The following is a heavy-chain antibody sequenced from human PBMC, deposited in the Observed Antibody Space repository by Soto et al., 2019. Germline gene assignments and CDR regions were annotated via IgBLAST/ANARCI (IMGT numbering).Heavy chain of an antibody. J-gene: IGHJ4*02. Sequence: QVQLVQSGAEVKRPGASVKVSCKASGYSFTSTGISWVRQAPGQGPEWMGWTSTFNGEAKYAQKLQGRVTMTTDTSTTTASMELRSLTSDDTAVYYCARDLDGSGSYFTDYWGQGTLVTVAS. V-gene: IGHV1-18*01. CDR2: TSTFNGEA. CDR3: ARDLDGSGSYFTDY. D-gene: IGHD3-10*01. CDR1: GYSFTSTG.